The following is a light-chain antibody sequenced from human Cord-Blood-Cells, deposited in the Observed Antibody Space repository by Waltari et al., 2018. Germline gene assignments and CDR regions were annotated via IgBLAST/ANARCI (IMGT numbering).Light chain of an antibody. CDR3: QQSYSTLALT. CDR2: AAS. V-gene: IGKV1-39*01. J-gene: IGKJ4*02. Sequence: DIQMTQSPSSLSASVGDRATITCRASQSISSYLNWYQQKPGKAPKLLIYAASSLQSGVPSRFSGSGSGTDFTHTISSLQPEDFATYYCQQSYSTLALTFGGGTKVEIK. CDR1: QSISSY.